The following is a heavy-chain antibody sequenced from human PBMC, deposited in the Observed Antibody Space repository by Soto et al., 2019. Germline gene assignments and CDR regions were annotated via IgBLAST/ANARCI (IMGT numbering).Heavy chain of an antibody. J-gene: IGHJ6*02. CDR1: GGTFSSYA. V-gene: IGHV1-69*06. CDR3: ASSPIGVAASYYYGMDV. Sequence: SVKVSCKASGGTFSSYAISWVRQAPGQGLEWMGGIIPIFGTANYAQKFQGRVTITADKSTSTAYMELSSLRSEDTAVYYCASSPIGVAASYYYGMDVWGQGTTVTVYS. CDR2: IIPIFGTA. D-gene: IGHD2-15*01.